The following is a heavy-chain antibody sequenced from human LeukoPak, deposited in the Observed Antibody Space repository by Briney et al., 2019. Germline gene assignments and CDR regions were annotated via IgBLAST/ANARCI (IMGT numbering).Heavy chain of an antibody. Sequence: SQTLSLTCAISGDSVSSNSASWNWIRQSPSRGLEWLGGTYYKSKWYNDYSVSVKSRITVIPDTSKSQFSLQLSSVTAEDTAVYFCARGHKFAFDYWDQGTLVTVSS. CDR1: GDSVSSNSAS. D-gene: IGHD3-10*01. CDR3: ARGHKFAFDY. J-gene: IGHJ4*02. CDR2: TYYKSKWYN. V-gene: IGHV6-1*01.